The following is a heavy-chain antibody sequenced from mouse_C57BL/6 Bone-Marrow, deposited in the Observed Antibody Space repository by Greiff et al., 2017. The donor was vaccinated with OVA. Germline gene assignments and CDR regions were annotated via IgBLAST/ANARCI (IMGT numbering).Heavy chain of an antibody. J-gene: IGHJ3*01. V-gene: IGHV1-53*01. CDR2: INPSNGGT. CDR3: ARGAVTTGGFAY. CDR1: GYTFTSYW. Sequence: QVQLQQPGTELVKPGASVKLSCKASGYTFTSYWMHWVKQRPGHGLEWIGNINPSNGGTNYNEKFKSKATLTVDKSSSTAYMQLSSLTSEDSAVYYCARGAVTTGGFAYWGQGTLVTVSA. D-gene: IGHD2-2*01.